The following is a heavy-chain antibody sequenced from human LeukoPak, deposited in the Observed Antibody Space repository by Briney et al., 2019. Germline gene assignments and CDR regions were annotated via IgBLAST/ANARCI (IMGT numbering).Heavy chain of an antibody. CDR3: TRGTTVVTEYGMDV. J-gene: IGHJ6*02. CDR2: IWYDGSNK. CDR1: GFTFSSYG. D-gene: IGHD4-23*01. V-gene: IGHV3-33*01. Sequence: GGSLRLSCAASGFTFSSYGMHWVRQAPGKGLEWVAVIWYDGSNKYYADSVKGRFTISRDNSKNTLYLQMNSLRAEDTAVYYCTRGTTVVTEYGMDVWGQGTTVTVSS.